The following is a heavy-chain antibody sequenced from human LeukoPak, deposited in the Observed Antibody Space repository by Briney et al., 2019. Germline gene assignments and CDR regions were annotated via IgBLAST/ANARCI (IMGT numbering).Heavy chain of an antibody. D-gene: IGHD6-6*01. CDR3: AREYSSSTRSMDY. CDR2: INPNSGGT. V-gene: IGHV1-2*02. CDR1: GYTFTGYY. Sequence: ASVKVSCKASGYTFTGYYMHWVRQAPGQGLEWMGWINPNSGGTNYAQKFQGRVTMTRDTSISTAYMELSRLRSDDTAVYYCAREYSSSTRSMDYWGQGTLVTVSS. J-gene: IGHJ4*02.